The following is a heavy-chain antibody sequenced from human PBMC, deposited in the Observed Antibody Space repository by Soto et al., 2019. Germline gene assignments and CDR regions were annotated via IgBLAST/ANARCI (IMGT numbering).Heavy chain of an antibody. Sequence: GGSLRLACAASGFTFRSFTRNWVRQAPGKGLEWVSTISSNSAYIYYTDALRGRFTISRDNAKNSLHLQMNSLTAEDTAVYYCTRDASRDSSARGWFDPWGPGTLVTVSS. CDR2: ISSNSAYI. J-gene: IGHJ5*02. CDR1: GFTFRSFT. V-gene: IGHV3-21*01. CDR3: TRDASRDSSARGWFDP. D-gene: IGHD6-13*01.